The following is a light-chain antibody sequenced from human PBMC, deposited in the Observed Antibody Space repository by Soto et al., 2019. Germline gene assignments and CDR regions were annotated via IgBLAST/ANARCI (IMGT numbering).Light chain of an antibody. J-gene: IGLJ1*01. CDR1: SSDVGGYNS. CDR3: NSYRHSATLV. V-gene: IGLV2-14*01. Sequence: QSALTQPASVSGSPGQSITISCTGTSSDVGGYNSDSWFQQHPSKAPKLIIYEVSHRPSWVSIRFSGSKSGNTASLTISGLQAEYEPDYYCNSYRHSATLVFGTGTQLTVL. CDR2: EVS.